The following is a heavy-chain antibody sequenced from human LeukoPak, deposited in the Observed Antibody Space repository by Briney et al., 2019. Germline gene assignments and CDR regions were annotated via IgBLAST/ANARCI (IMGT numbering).Heavy chain of an antibody. D-gene: IGHD2-2*01. V-gene: IGHV1-69*13. Sequence: ASVKVSCKASGGTFSSYAISWVRQAPGQGLEWMGGIIPIFGTANYAQKFQGRVTITADESTSTAYMELSSLRSDDTAVYYCARAQGSYCSSTSCDNWFDPRGQGTLVTVSS. CDR3: ARAQGSYCSSTSCDNWFDP. CDR1: GGTFSSYA. CDR2: IIPIFGTA. J-gene: IGHJ5*02.